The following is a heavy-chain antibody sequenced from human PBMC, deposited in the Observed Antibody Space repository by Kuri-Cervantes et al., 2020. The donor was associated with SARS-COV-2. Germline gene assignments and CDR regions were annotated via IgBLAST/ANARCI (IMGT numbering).Heavy chain of an antibody. J-gene: IGHJ6*02. CDR3: TSGRVTMVRGVIKNYYGMDV. Sequence: GESLKISCAASGFTFSSYGMHWVRQAPGKGLEWVAVISYDGSNKYYADSVKGRFTISRDNSKNTLYLQMNSLRPEDTAVYYCTSGRVTMVRGVIKNYYGMDVWGQGTTVTVSS. V-gene: IGHV3-30*03. CDR2: ISYDGSNK. CDR1: GFTFSSYG. D-gene: IGHD3-10*01.